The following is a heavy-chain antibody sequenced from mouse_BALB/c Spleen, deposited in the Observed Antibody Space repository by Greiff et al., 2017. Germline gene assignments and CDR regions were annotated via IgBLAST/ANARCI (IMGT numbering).Heavy chain of an antibody. CDR3: AGLRRYFDV. V-gene: IGHV5-9-3*01. J-gene: IGHJ1*01. CDR2: ISSGGSYT. CDR1: GFTFSSYA. Sequence: EVLLVESGGGLVKPGGSLKLSCAASGFTFSSYAMSWVRQTPEKRLEWVATISSGGSYTYYPDSVKGRFTISRDNAKNTLYLQMSSLRSEDTAMYYCAGLRRYFDVWGAGTTVTVSS. D-gene: IGHD1-1*01.